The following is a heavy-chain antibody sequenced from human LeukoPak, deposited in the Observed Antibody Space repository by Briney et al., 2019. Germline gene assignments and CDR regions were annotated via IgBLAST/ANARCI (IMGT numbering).Heavy chain of an antibody. D-gene: IGHD6-19*01. CDR2: VNCDGSST. Sequence: PGGSLRLSCAASGFTFSSYWMDWVRQAPGKGLVWVSRVNCDGSSTSSADSVKGPFTHSRNTAKNTLYLQMNSLRAEDTAVYYCAAGYSSGWYVYWGQGTLVTVSS. CDR3: AAGYSSGWYVY. J-gene: IGHJ4*02. V-gene: IGHV3-74*01. CDR1: GFTFSSYW.